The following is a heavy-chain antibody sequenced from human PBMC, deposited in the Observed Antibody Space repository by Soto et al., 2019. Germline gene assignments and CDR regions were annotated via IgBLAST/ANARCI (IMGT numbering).Heavy chain of an antibody. J-gene: IGHJ4*02. V-gene: IGHV3-21*01. CDR3: AREVGSPYYFDY. CDR1: GFPFSTYS. CDR2: ISSSSSYI. Sequence: GGSLRLSCAASGFPFSTYSMTWVHQAPGKGLEWVSSISSSSSYIYYADSVKGRFTISRDNVKNSLYLQMNSLRAEDTAVYYCAREVGSPYYFDYWGQGTLVTVSS. D-gene: IGHD5-12*01.